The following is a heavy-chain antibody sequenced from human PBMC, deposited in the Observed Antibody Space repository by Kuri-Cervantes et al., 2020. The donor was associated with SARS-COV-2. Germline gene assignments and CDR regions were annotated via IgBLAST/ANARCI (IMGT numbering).Heavy chain of an antibody. V-gene: IGHV1-2*04. CDR3: ARGLDNAMAYYFDY. D-gene: IGHD5-18*01. CDR1: GYTFTGYC. J-gene: IGHJ4*02. Sequence: ASVKVSCKASGYTFTGYCMHWVRQAPGQGLEWMGWINPNSGATNYAQKFQGWVTMTRDTSISTAYMELSRLRSDDTAVYYCARGLDNAMAYYFDYWGQGTLVTVSS. CDR2: INPNSGAT.